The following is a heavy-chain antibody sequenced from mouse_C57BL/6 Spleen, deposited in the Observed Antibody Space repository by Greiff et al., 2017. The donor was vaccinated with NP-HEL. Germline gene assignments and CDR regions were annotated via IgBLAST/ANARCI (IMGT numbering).Heavy chain of an antibody. Sequence: EVKVVESGAELVKPGASVKLSCTASGFNIKDYYMHWVKQRTEQGLEWIGRIDPEDGETKYAPKFQGKATITADTSSNTAYLQLSSLTSEDTAFYYCARDLATVVALDYWGQGTTLTVSS. J-gene: IGHJ2*01. CDR2: IDPEDGET. CDR1: GFNIKDYY. D-gene: IGHD1-1*01. CDR3: ARDLATVVALDY. V-gene: IGHV14-2*01.